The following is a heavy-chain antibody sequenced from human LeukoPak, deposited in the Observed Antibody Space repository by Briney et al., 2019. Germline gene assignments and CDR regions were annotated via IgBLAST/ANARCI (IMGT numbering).Heavy chain of an antibody. CDR1: GFTFSSYA. Sequence: GGSLRLSCAASGFTFSSYAMSWVRQAPGKGLEWVAVISYDGSNKYYADSVKGRFTISRDNSKNTLYLQMNSLRAEDTAVYYCARAHYYDSSGYYFYYYYYYGMDVWGQGTTVTVSS. J-gene: IGHJ6*02. CDR3: ARAHYYDSSGYYFYYYYYYGMDV. CDR2: ISYDGSNK. V-gene: IGHV3-30-3*01. D-gene: IGHD3-22*01.